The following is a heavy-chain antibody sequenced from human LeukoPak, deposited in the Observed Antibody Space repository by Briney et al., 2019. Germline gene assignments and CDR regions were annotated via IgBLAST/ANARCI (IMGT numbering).Heavy chain of an antibody. D-gene: IGHD3-3*01. CDR3: GKDWKVGRTNFGYWFDP. CDR2: ISGSGSST. CDR1: GFTLSSYA. J-gene: IGHJ5*02. Sequence: GGSLRLSCEASGFTLSSYAINWVRQAPGKGLEWVSAISGSGSSTNYADSVKGRFTISRDNSKNTLYLQMNSLRAEDTAVYYCGKDWKVGRTNFGYWFDPWGQGTLVTVSS. V-gene: IGHV3-23*01.